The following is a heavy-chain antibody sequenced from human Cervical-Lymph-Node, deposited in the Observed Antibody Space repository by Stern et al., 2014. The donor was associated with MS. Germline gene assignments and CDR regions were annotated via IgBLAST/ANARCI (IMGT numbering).Heavy chain of an antibody. CDR3: ARDSTASWYDY. Sequence: QLQLQESGPGLVKPSETLSLTCTVSDYWSWIRQPAGKGLEWIGRIYTSGSTNYNPSLKSRVTMSVDTSKNQFSLKLSSVPAADTAVYYCARDSTASWYDYWGQGTLVTVSS. CDR1: DY. D-gene: IGHD6-13*01. V-gene: IGHV4-4*07. J-gene: IGHJ4*02. CDR2: IYTSGST.